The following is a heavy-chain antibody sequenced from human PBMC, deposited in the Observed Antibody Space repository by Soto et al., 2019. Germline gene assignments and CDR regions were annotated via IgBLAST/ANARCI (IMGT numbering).Heavy chain of an antibody. Sequence: SETLSLTCAVYGGSFSGYYWSWIRQPPGKGLEWIGEINHSGSTNYNPALKSRVTISVDTSKIQFSLKRSSGTAADTAVYYGARGVGSPITMGRGGRYGMDVWGQGTTVTVSS. D-gene: IGHD3-10*01. V-gene: IGHV4-34*01. CDR3: ARGVGSPITMGRGGRYGMDV. CDR1: GGSFSGYY. J-gene: IGHJ6*02. CDR2: INHSGST.